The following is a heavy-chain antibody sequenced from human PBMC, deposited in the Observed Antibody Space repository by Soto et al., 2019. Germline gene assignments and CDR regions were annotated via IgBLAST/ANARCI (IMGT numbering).Heavy chain of an antibody. CDR3: ASLQVPGNFDY. CDR2: IYYSGDT. D-gene: IGHD6-13*01. V-gene: IGHV4-39*01. J-gene: IGHJ4*02. CDR1: GGSIRSSNYY. Sequence: SETLSLTCTVSGGSIRSSNYYWAWVRQPPGKGLEWIANIYYSGDTYFHPSLRSRLTVSVDTSKNQFSLKLSSLTAADTAMYYCASLQVPGNFDYWGQGTLVIVSS.